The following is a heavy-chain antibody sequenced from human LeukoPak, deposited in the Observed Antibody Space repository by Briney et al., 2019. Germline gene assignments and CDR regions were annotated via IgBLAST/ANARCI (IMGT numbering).Heavy chain of an antibody. D-gene: IGHD1-26*01. Sequence: YPSETLSLTCTVSGGSISSYYWSWIRQPPGKGLEWIGYIYYSGSTNYNPSLKSRVTISVDTSKNQFSLKLSSVTAADTAVYYCARHMSGSYSDFDYWGQGTLVTVSS. CDR3: ARHMSGSYSDFDY. CDR1: GGSISSYY. J-gene: IGHJ4*02. V-gene: IGHV4-59*08. CDR2: IYYSGST.